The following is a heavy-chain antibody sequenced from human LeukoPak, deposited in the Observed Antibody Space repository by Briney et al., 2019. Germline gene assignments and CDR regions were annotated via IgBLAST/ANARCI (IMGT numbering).Heavy chain of an antibody. CDR1: GYIFTSYW. Sequence: GESLKISCKGSGYIFTSYWIGWVRQMSGKGLEWMGIIYPGDSDTRYSPSFQGQVTISADKSISTAYLQWSSLKASDTAMYYCARQASSDSYYFDYWGQGTLVTVSS. D-gene: IGHD3-22*01. J-gene: IGHJ4*02. CDR3: ARQASSDSYYFDY. CDR2: IYPGDSDT. V-gene: IGHV5-51*01.